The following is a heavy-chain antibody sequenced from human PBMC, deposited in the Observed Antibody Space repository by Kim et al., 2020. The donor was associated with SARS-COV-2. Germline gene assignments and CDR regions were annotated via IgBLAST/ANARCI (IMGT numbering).Heavy chain of an antibody. V-gene: IGHV1-18*01. D-gene: IGHD6-19*01. CDR3: ARSEWLVRRWFDP. Sequence: AQKLQGRVTMTTDTSTSTAYMELRSLRSDDTAVYYCARSEWLVRRWFDPWGQGTLVTVSS. J-gene: IGHJ5*02.